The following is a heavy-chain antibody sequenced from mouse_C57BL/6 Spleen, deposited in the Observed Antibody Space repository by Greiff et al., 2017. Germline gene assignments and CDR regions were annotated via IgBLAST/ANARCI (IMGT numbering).Heavy chain of an antibody. D-gene: IGHD1-1*01. J-gene: IGHJ2*01. Sequence: QVQLQQSGTELVKPGASVKLSCKASGYTFTSYWMHWVKQRPGQGLEWIGNINPSNGGTNYNEKFKSKATLTVDKSSSTAYKQLSSLTSEEAAVYYCARNTAVVARDWGQGTTLTVSS. CDR3: ARNTAVVARD. CDR2: INPSNGGT. V-gene: IGHV1-53*01. CDR1: GYTFTSYW.